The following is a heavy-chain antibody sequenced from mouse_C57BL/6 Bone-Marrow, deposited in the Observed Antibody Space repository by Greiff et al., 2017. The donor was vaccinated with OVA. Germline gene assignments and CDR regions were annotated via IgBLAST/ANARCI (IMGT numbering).Heavy chain of an antibody. CDR1: GFTITDDY. J-gene: IGHJ3*01. D-gene: IGHD2-2*01. CDR3: TPMVTP. Sequence: EVQLQESGAELVRPGASVKLSCTASGFTITDDYMHWVKQRPEQGLEWIGWIDPANGDTAYASKFQGKATITADTSSNTAYLQLSSLTSEDTAVYYCTPMVTPWGQGTLVTVSA. V-gene: IGHV14-4*01. CDR2: IDPANGDT.